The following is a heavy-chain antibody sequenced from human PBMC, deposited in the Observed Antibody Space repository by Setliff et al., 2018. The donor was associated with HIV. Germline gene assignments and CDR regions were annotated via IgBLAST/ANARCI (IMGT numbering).Heavy chain of an antibody. CDR3: VTDDKVAFDV. V-gene: IGHV3-15*01. Sequence: GGSLRLSCAASGFSFSGAWMRWVRQAPGKGLEWVAQIKSGGTADYAAPVKGRFTISRDDSKNVVSLQMDSLKTEDTAVYYCVTDDKVAFDVWGRGTTVTVSS. CDR2: IKSGGTA. CDR1: GFSFSGAW. J-gene: IGHJ3*01.